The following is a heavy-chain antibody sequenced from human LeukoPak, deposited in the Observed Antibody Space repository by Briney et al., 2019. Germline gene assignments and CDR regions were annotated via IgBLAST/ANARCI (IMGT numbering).Heavy chain of an antibody. Sequence: SQTLSLTCAISGDSVSSSSVAWNWFRQSPSRGLEWLGRTYYTSKWNNDYAESVQSRIAVNPDTSKNQFSLYLNSVTLEDTAVYYCARQASRRFDPWGQGTLVTVSS. CDR3: ARQASRRFDP. CDR2: TYYTSKWNN. V-gene: IGHV6-1*01. J-gene: IGHJ5*02. CDR1: GDSVSSSSVA.